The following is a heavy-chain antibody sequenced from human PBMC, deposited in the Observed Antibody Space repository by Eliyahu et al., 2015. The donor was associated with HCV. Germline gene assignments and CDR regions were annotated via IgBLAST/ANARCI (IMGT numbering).Heavy chain of an antibody. V-gene: IGHV3-7*03. Sequence: EVQLVESGGGLVXPGGPLXLSCAASGXPFXSCWMXWVRQAPGKGLEWVANIXQDGSEKYYVDSVKGRFTISRDNAKNSLYLQMNSLRAEDTAVYYCARLSSSFDYYYYGMDVWGQGTTVTVSS. CDR3: ARLSSSFDYYYYGMDV. CDR1: GXPFXSCW. CDR2: IXQDGSEK. J-gene: IGHJ6*02. D-gene: IGHD6-13*01.